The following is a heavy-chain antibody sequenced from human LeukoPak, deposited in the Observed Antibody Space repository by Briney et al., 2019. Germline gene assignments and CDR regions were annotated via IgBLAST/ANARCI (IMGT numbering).Heavy chain of an antibody. D-gene: IGHD2-2*01. Sequence: GGSLRLSCAASGFTFSSYSMNWVRQAPGKGLEWVSSISSSSNYIYYTDSVKGRFTISRDNAKNSLYLQMNSLRAEDTAVYYCARGPPAIYCSSTSCSRGYWGQGTLVTVSS. CDR1: GFTFSSYS. J-gene: IGHJ4*02. CDR2: ISSSSNYI. CDR3: ARGPPAIYCSSTSCSRGY. V-gene: IGHV3-21*01.